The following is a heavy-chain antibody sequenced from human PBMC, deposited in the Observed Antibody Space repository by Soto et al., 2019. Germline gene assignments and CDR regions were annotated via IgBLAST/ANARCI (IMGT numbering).Heavy chain of an antibody. V-gene: IGHV3-21*01. CDR1: GFTFSSYS. J-gene: IGHJ6*02. Sequence: GGSLRLSCAASGFTFSSYSMNWVRQSPGEGLEWVSSISSSSSYIYYADSVKGRFTISRDNAKNSLYLQMNSLRAEDTAVYYCARTPGIAAPYYGMDVWGQGTTVTVSS. CDR2: ISSSSSYI. CDR3: ARTPGIAAPYYGMDV. D-gene: IGHD6-13*01.